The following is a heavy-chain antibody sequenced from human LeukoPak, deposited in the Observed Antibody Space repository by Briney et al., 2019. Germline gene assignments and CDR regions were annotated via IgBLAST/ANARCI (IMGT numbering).Heavy chain of an antibody. D-gene: IGHD2-15*01. CDR2: IYPGGSDT. J-gene: IGHJ4*02. CDR3: ARLSGRVVCSAGSCYIDS. V-gene: IGHV5-51*01. Sequence: GESLKISCKGSGYRFTSDWIGWVRQMPGKGLEWMGIIYPGGSDTRYSPSFQGQVTISADKSVNTAYLQWSSLKASDTVMYYCARLSGRVVCSAGSCYIDSWGQGTLVTVSS. CDR1: GYRFTSDW.